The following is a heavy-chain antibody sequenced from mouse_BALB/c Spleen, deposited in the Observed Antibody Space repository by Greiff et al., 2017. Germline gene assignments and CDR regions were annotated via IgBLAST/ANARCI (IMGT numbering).Heavy chain of an antibody. D-gene: IGHD1-1*01. CDR1: GFTFSSFG. V-gene: IGHV5-17*02. CDR3: ARGSGSSPAWFAY. J-gene: IGHJ3*01. Sequence: EVQRVESGGGLVQPGGSRKLSCAASGFTFSSFGMHWVRQAPEKGLAWVAYISSGSSTIYYADTVKGRFTISRVNPKNTLFLQMTSLRSEDTAMYYCARGSGSSPAWFAYWGQGTLVTVSA. CDR2: ISSGSSTI.